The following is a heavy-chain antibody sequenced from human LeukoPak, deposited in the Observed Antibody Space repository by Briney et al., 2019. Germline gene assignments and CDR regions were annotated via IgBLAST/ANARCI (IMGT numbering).Heavy chain of an antibody. CDR1: GFTFASYY. CDR2: INPSGGST. Sequence: PGGSLRLSCAASGFTFASYYMHWVRQAPGQGLEWMGIINPSGGSTSYAQKFQGRVTMTRDTSTSTVYMELSSLRSEDTAVYYCARGGLRDSNWFPFYYWGQGTLVTVSS. J-gene: IGHJ4*02. D-gene: IGHD6-13*01. V-gene: IGHV1-46*01. CDR3: ARGGLRDSNWFPFYY.